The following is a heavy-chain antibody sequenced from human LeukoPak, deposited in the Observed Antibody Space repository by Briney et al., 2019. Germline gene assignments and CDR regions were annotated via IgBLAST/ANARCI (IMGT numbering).Heavy chain of an antibody. CDR3: ARLRLDIVVVPAAEYYFDY. CDR2: ISAYNGNT. CDR1: GYTFTSYG. J-gene: IGHJ4*02. V-gene: IGHV1-18*04. Sequence: ASVKLSCNASGYTFTSYGISWVRQAPGQGLEWMGWISAYNGNTNYAQKLQGRVTMTTDTSTSTAYMELRSLRSDDTAVYYCARLRLDIVVVPAAEYYFDYWGQGTLVTVSS. D-gene: IGHD2-2*03.